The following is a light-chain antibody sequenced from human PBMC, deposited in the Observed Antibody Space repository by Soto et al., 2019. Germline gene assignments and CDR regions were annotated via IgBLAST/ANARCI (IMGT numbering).Light chain of an antibody. Sequence: QSALTQPASVSGSPGQSITISCTGTSSDVGGYNYVSWYQQHPGKAPKLMIYDVSNRPSGVSNRFSGSKSGNTASLTISGLQADDEADYYCSSYTSSSTLSVFGTGTKLTVL. V-gene: IGLV2-14*01. J-gene: IGLJ1*01. CDR1: SSDVGGYNY. CDR2: DVS. CDR3: SSYTSSSTLSV.